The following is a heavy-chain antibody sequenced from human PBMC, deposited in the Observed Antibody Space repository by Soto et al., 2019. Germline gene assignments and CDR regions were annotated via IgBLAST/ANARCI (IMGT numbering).Heavy chain of an antibody. CDR3: AHSRNYGDYYYYGMDV. J-gene: IGHJ6*02. D-gene: IGHD4-17*01. CDR2: IYWDDDK. Sequence: SGPTLVNPTQTLTLTCTFSGFSLSTSGVGVGWIRQPPGKALEWLALIYWDDDKRYSPSLKSRLNITKDTSKNQVVLTMTNMDPVDTATDYCAHSRNYGDYYYYGMDVWGQGTTVTVSS. CDR1: GFSLSTSGVG. V-gene: IGHV2-5*02.